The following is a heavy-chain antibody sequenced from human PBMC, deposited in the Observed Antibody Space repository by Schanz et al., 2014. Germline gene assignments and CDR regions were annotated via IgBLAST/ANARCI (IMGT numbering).Heavy chain of an antibody. CDR2: LSGSGGST. Sequence: EVQLLESGGGLVQPGGSLRLSCAASGFTFSSYAMSWVRQAPGKGLEWVSALSGSGGSTYYADSMKGRFTISRDNSKNTLYLQMNSLRAEDTAVYCCAKQSHCDILTVTRNWGQGTLVTVSS. CDR1: GFTFSSYA. J-gene: IGHJ4*02. V-gene: IGHV3-23*01. D-gene: IGHD3-9*01. CDR3: AKQSHCDILTVTRN.